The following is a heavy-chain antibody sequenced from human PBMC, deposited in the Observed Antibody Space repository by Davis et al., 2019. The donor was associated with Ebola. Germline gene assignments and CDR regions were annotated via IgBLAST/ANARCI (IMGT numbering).Heavy chain of an antibody. CDR1: GGSFSGYY. CDR3: ARAYYYDSSGYSSLGFDP. CDR2: IYHSGST. Sequence: MPSETLSLTCAVYGGSFSGYYWSWIRQPPGKGLEWIGYIYHSGSTYYNPSLKSRVTISVDRSKNQFSLKLSSVTAADTAVYYCARAYYYDSSGYSSLGFDPWGQGTLVTVSS. J-gene: IGHJ5*02. V-gene: IGHV4-34*01. D-gene: IGHD3-22*01.